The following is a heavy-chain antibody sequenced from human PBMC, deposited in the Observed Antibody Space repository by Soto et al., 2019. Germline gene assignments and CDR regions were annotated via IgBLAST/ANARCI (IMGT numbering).Heavy chain of an antibody. J-gene: IGHJ6*02. CDR2: IYHSGST. V-gene: IGHV4-4*02. CDR3: ARVGYGQLVLYYYYGMDV. D-gene: IGHD6-6*01. Sequence: QVQLQESGPGLVKPSGTLSLTCAVSGGSISSSNWWSWVRQPPGKGLEWIGEIYHSGSTNYNPSLKSRVTISVDKSKHQFSLKLSSVTAADTAVYYCARVGYGQLVLYYYYGMDVWGQGTTVTVSS. CDR1: GGSISSSNW.